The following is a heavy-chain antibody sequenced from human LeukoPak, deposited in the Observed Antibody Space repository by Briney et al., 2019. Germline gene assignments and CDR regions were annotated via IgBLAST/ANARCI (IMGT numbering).Heavy chain of an antibody. V-gene: IGHV3-30*18. CDR1: GLTFSSYG. CDR3: AKDREKWLQWDYFDY. Sequence: GRSLRLSCAASGLTFSSYGMHWVRQAPGKGLEWVAVISYDGSNKYYADSVKGRFTISRDNSKNTLYLQMNSLRAEDTAVYYCAKDREKWLQWDYFDYWGQGTLVTVFS. J-gene: IGHJ4*02. CDR2: ISYDGSNK. D-gene: IGHD5-24*01.